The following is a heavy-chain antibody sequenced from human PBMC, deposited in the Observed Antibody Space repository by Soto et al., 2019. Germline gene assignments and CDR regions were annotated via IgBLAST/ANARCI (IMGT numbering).Heavy chain of an antibody. Sequence: QLQLVQSGSEVKKPGASVKVSCKTSGFTFTNYGFTWVRQAPGKGLEWMGWSSALNGFTNYAQDFQGRVTLTTASSTTTAYMELRGLRSDDTAFYSCAATTSIAIGLRDWGKGTLVSVAS. CDR1: GFTFTNYG. CDR3: AATTSIAIGLRD. D-gene: IGHD6-6*01. CDR2: SSALNGFT. V-gene: IGHV1-18*01. J-gene: IGHJ4*02.